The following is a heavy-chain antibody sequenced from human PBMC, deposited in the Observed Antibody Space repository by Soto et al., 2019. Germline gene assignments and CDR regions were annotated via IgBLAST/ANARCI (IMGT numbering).Heavy chain of an antibody. CDR1: GFTFSSYG. D-gene: IGHD2-8*01. CDR3: ARDSGYCTNGVCQHPNWFDP. V-gene: IGHV3-33*01. CDR2: IWYDGSNK. Sequence: GGSLRLSCAASGFTFSSYGMHWVRQAPGKGLEWVAVIWYDGSNKYYADSVKGRFTISRDNSKNTLYLQMNSLRAEDTAVYYCARDSGYCTNGVCQHPNWFDPWGQGTLVTVSS. J-gene: IGHJ5*02.